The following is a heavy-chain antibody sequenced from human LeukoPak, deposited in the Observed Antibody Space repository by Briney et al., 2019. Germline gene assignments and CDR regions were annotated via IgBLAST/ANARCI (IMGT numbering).Heavy chain of an antibody. J-gene: IGHJ6*03. D-gene: IGHD1-26*01. CDR2: VYNIGRT. CDR3: GGRWWEPLRSSRHYNYYDIDV. V-gene: IGHV4-59*01. Sequence: SETLALTCSVSGGSINSYYWIWVRQPPGKGLEYIGHVYNIGRTYYNPSLKSRATISVDTFKSQFSLNLTSVTAADTAVYYCGGRWWEPLRSSRHYNYYDIDVWGKGTTVTVS. CDR1: GGSINSYY.